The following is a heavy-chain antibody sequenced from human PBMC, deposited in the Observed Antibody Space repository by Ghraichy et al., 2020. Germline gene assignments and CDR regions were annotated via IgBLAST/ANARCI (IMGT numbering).Heavy chain of an antibody. V-gene: IGHV4-61*01. J-gene: IGHJ4*02. CDR3: ARAAPTSYYFDY. CDR1: GGSVSSGSYY. D-gene: IGHD2/OR15-2a*01. CDR2: IYYSGST. Sequence: ETLSLTCTVSGGSVSSGSYYWSWIRQPPGKGLEWIGYIYYSGSTNYNPSLKSRVTISVDTSKNQFSLKLSSVTAADTAVYYCARAAPTSYYFDYWGQGTLVTVSS.